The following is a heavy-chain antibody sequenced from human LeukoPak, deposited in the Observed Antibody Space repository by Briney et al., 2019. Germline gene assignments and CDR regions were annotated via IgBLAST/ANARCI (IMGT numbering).Heavy chain of an antibody. V-gene: IGHV3-21*01. CDR2: ITGTSNYI. CDR3: VVTIFGVVF. CDR1: GFTFSTYS. D-gene: IGHD3-3*01. Sequence: WGSLRLSCAASGFTFSTYSMNWVGQAPGEGLEWVSSITGTSNYIYYADSVKGRFTISRDNAKNSLYLQMNSLRAEDTAVYYCVVTIFGVVFWGQGTLVTVSS. J-gene: IGHJ4*02.